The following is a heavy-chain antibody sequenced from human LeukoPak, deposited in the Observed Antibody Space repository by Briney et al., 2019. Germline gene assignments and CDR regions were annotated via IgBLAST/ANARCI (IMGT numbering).Heavy chain of an antibody. CDR2: INHSGST. CDR1: GGSFSGYY. D-gene: IGHD2-2*01. CDR3: ARRRRYTYCSSTSCHIPPYYYYMDV. V-gene: IGHV4-34*01. J-gene: IGHJ6*03. Sequence: SETLSLTCAVYGGSFSGYYWSWIRQPPGKGLEWIGEINHSGSTNYNPSLKSRVTISVDTSKNQFSLNLSSVTAADTAVYYCARRRRYTYCSSTSCHIPPYYYYMDVWGKGTTVTVSS.